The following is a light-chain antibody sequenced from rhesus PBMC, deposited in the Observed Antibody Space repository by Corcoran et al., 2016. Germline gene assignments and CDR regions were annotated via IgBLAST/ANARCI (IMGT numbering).Light chain of an antibody. CDR2: SAS. CDR3: QHYYSTSPS. V-gene: IGKV1S14*01. CDR1: QGISNY. Sequence: DIQMTPSPSSLSASVGDTVTITCRPSQGISNYLAWYQQKPGKAPKPLIYSASNLESGVQSRFSGSGSGTDFTLTISSLQSEDFATYYCQHYYSTSPSFGQGTKVEIK. J-gene: IGKJ2*01.